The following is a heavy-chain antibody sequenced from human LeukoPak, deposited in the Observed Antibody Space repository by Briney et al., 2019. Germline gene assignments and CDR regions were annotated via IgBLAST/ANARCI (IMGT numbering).Heavy chain of an antibody. CDR2: INPAGNEK. J-gene: IGHJ4*02. CDR3: TTEGGSGF. V-gene: IGHV3-7*01. CDR1: GLSFSGYW. D-gene: IGHD3-16*01. Sequence: GGSLRLSCAVSGLSFSGYWMTWVRQAAGKGLEWVASINPAGNEKYYVDSVEGRFTISRDNANNSLYLQMKSLRAEDTALYYCTTEGGSGFWGQGTLVTVSS.